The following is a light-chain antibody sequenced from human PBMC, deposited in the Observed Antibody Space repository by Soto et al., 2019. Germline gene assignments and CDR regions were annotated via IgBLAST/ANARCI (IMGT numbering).Light chain of an antibody. J-gene: IGKJ2*01. Sequence: EIGLTKSPATLSFSPGERATLYGRASQRVSSYLSWYQQKPGQAPRLLIYDASNRATGIPARYSGSGSGTDFTLTISSLEPEDFAVYYCQQRSNWPRTFGKGTQLEI. CDR2: DAS. V-gene: IGKV3-11*01. CDR3: QQRSNWPRT. CDR1: QRVSSY.